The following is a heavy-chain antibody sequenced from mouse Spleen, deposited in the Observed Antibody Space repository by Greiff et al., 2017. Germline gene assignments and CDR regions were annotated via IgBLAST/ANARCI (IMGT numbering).Heavy chain of an antibody. Sequence: VQLKESGPGLVKPSQSLSLTCTVTGYSITSDYAWNWIRQFPGNKLEWMGYISYSGSTSYNPSLKSRISITRDTSKNQFFLQLNSVTTEDTATYYCAAFYGNYLDYWGQGTTLTVSS. CDR2: ISYSGST. D-gene: IGHD2-1*01. V-gene: IGHV3-2*02. J-gene: IGHJ2*01. CDR3: AAFYGNYLDY. CDR1: GYSITSDYA.